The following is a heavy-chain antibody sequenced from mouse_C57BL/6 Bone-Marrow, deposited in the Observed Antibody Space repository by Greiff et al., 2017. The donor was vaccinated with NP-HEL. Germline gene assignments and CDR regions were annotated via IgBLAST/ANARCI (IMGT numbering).Heavy chain of an antibody. CDR1: GFTFSNYW. V-gene: IGHV6-3*01. CDR2: IRLKSDNYAT. CDR3: TGDPLDY. Sequence: DVQLQESGGGLVQPGGSMKLSCVASGFTFSNYWMNWVRQSPEKGLEWVAQIRLKSDNYATHYAESVKGRFTISRDDSKSSVYLQMNNLRAEDTGIYYCTGDPLDYWGQGTTLTVSS. J-gene: IGHJ2*01.